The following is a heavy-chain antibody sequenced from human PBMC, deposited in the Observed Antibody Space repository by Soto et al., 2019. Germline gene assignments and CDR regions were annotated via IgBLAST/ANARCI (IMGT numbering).Heavy chain of an antibody. CDR3: ARDGTNYYYGMDV. CDR2: TYYRSKWYN. V-gene: IGHV6-1*01. CDR1: GDSVSSNSAA. J-gene: IGHJ6*02. Sequence: TLSLTFSISGDSVSSNSAAWNCIRQSPSRGLEWLGRTYYRSKWYNDYAVSVKSRITINPDTSKNQFSLQLNSVTPEDTAVYYCARDGTNYYYGMDVWGQGTTVTVSS.